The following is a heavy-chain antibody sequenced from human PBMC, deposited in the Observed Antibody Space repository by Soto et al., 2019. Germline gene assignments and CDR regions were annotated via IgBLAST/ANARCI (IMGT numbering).Heavy chain of an antibody. CDR3: ARQRGSTSPVGYGMDV. CDR1: GYIFTSYG. D-gene: IGHD2-2*01. J-gene: IGHJ6*02. V-gene: IGHV5-51*01. Sequence: PGEALKISSKGSGYIFTSYGIGWVRQMPGKGLEWMGIIYPGDSDTRYSPSFQGQVTISADKSISTAYLQWSSLKASDTAMYYCARQRGSTSPVGYGMDVWGQGTTVTVSS. CDR2: IYPGDSDT.